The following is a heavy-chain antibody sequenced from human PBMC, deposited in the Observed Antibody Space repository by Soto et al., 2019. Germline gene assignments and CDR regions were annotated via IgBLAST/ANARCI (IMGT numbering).Heavy chain of an antibody. CDR3: ARDRGDIVVVPAALVTGMDV. CDR2: IIPIFGTA. D-gene: IGHD2-2*01. Sequence: ASVKVSCKASGGTFSSYAISWVRQAPGQGLEWMGGIIPIFGTANYAQKFQGRVTITADKSTSTAYMELSSLRSEDTAVYYCARDRGDIVVVPAALVTGMDVWGKGTTVTVSS. V-gene: IGHV1-69*06. J-gene: IGHJ6*04. CDR1: GGTFSSYA.